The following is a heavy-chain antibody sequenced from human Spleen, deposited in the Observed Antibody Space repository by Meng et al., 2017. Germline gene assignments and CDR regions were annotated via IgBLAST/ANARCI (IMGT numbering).Heavy chain of an antibody. D-gene: IGHD1-1*01. Sequence: GESLKISCAASGFTFSSYWMSWVRQAPGKGLLWVSRVDYDGTNTNYADAVRGRFTISRDNARDTLYLQMNNLRVEDAALYFCANDRITNWGQGTLVTVSS. CDR2: VDYDGTNT. V-gene: IGHV3-74*01. J-gene: IGHJ1*01. CDR1: GFTFSSYW. CDR3: ANDRITN.